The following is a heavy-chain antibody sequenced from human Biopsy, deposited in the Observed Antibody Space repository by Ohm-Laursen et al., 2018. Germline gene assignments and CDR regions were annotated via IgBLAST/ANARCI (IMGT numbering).Heavy chain of an antibody. D-gene: IGHD5-24*01. V-gene: IGHV1-18*01. Sequence: ASVKVSCKASGYTFTNYGISWVRQAPGQGLEWMGWISPYNGDTDYVQKLQGRVTMTADTSTSTAYMEVTSLRSDDTAVYYCARDVEGFYSYAMDVWGQGTTVTVSS. CDR2: ISPYNGDT. CDR1: GYTFTNYG. CDR3: ARDVEGFYSYAMDV. J-gene: IGHJ6*02.